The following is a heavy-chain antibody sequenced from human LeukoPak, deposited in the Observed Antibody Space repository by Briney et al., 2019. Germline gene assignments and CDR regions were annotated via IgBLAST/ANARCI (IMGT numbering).Heavy chain of an antibody. J-gene: IGHJ3*02. Sequence: GGSLRLSCAASGFTFSSYWMSWIRQAPGKGLEWVANIKQDGSDGYYVDSVKGRFTISRDNAKNTLYLQMNSLRDDDTAVYYCTRGGRGTYNAFDIWGQGTMVTVSS. CDR3: TRGGRGTYNAFDI. CDR1: GFTFSSYW. CDR2: IKQDGSDG. V-gene: IGHV3-7*02. D-gene: IGHD1-26*01.